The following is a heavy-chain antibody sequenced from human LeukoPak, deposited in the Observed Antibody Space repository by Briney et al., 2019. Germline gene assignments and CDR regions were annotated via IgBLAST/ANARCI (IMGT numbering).Heavy chain of an antibody. CDR1: GGTFSSYA. V-gene: IGHV1-69*05. D-gene: IGHD2-2*01. CDR3: ARDRDCISTSCYPSYVDY. J-gene: IGHJ4*02. Sequence: ASVKVSCKASGGTFSSYAISWVRQAPGQGLEWMGRIIPIFGTANYAQKFQGRVTITTDESTSTAYMELSSLRSEDTAVYYCARDRDCISTSCYPSYVDYWGQGTLVTVSS. CDR2: IIPIFGTA.